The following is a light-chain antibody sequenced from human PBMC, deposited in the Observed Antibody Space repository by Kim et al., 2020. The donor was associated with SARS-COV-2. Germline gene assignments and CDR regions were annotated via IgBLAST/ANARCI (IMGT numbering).Light chain of an antibody. Sequence: DIQMTQSLSTLSASVGDRVTITCRASQSITTWLAWYQQKAGKAPKVLIYDASSLESGVPSRFSGSGSGTEFTLTINGLQPDDFATYYCQQYRSYWTFGQGTKVDIK. V-gene: IGKV1-5*01. CDR2: DAS. CDR1: QSITTW. J-gene: IGKJ1*01. CDR3: QQYRSYWT.